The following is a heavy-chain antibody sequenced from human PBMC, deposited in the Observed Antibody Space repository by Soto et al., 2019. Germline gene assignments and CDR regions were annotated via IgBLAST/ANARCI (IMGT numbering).Heavy chain of an antibody. Sequence: APLKGSCPASVYTLSTLGIILVRQAPGQGLEWMGWISAYNGNTNYAQKLQGRVTMTTDTSTSTAYMELRSLRSDDTAVYYCARVGSALDYWGQGTLVTVSS. V-gene: IGHV1-18*01. CDR3: ARVGSALDY. D-gene: IGHD3-10*01. J-gene: IGHJ4*02. CDR2: ISAYNGNT. CDR1: VYTLSTLG.